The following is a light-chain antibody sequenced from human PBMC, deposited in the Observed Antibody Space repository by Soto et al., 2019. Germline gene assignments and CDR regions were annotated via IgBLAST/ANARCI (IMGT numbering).Light chain of an antibody. CDR2: EVS. CDR1: SSDVGGYNY. CDR3: SSYTSSSFYV. J-gene: IGLJ1*01. Sequence: QSVLTQPASVSGSPGQSITISCTGTSSDVGGYNYVSWYQQHPGKAPKLMIYEVSNRPSGVSNRVSGSKSGNTASLTISGLQAEDEADYYCSSYTSSSFYVFGTGTKVTVL. V-gene: IGLV2-14*01.